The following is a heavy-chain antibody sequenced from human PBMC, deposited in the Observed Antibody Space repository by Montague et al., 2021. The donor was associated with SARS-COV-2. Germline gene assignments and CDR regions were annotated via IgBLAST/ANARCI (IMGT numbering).Heavy chain of an antibody. CDR2: INHSGST. J-gene: IGHJ4*02. CDR1: GGSISSYY. CDR3: ARGSTVTHY. Sequence: SETLSLTCTVSGGSISSYYWSWIRQPPGKGLEWIGEINHSGSTNYNPSLKSRVTISVDTSKNQFSPKLSSVTAADTAVYYCARGSTVTHYWGQGTLVTVSS. V-gene: IGHV4-34*01. D-gene: IGHD4-17*01.